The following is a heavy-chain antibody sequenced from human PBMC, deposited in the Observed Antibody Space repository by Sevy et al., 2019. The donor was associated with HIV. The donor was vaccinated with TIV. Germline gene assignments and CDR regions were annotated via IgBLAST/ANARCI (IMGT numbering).Heavy chain of an antibody. CDR3: ARGDVDTAMVTTRYYYGMDV. D-gene: IGHD5-18*01. CDR1: GFTSSSYA. J-gene: IGHJ6*02. Sequence: GGSRSPPCAALGFTSSSYAMHWVRQAPAKGLGWVAVISYVGSNKYSADSGKGRFTTSRDNSKNTLYLQMNSLRAEDTAVYYCARGDVDTAMVTTRYYYGMDVWGQGTTVTVSS. V-gene: IGHV3-30-3*01. CDR2: ISYVGSNK.